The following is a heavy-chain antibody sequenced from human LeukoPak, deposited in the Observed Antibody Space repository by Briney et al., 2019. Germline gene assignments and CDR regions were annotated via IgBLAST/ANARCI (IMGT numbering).Heavy chain of an antibody. Sequence: SVKVSCKASGGTFSSYAISWVRQAPGQGLEWMGRIIPIPGIANYAQKFQGRVTITADKSTSTAYMELSSLRSEDTAVYYCARGSMTPIPYFDCWGRGTLVTVSS. V-gene: IGHV1-69*04. D-gene: IGHD3-3*02. CDR1: GGTFSSYA. CDR3: ARGSMTPIPYFDC. CDR2: IIPIPGIA. J-gene: IGHJ4*02.